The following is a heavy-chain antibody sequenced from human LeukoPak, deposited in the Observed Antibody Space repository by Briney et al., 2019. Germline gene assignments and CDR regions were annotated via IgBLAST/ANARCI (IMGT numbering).Heavy chain of an antibody. CDR1: GFTFSSYG. V-gene: IGHV3-30*18. Sequence: AGGSLRLSCAGSGFTFSSYGMHWVRQAPGKGLEWVAVISYDGSSEYFADSVKGRFTISRDNSKNTLYLHMNSLRPEDTAVYYCAKDNDHCTSNCRAFDYWGQGTLVTVSS. J-gene: IGHJ4*02. CDR3: AKDNDHCTSNCRAFDY. D-gene: IGHD4-11*01. CDR2: ISYDGSSE.